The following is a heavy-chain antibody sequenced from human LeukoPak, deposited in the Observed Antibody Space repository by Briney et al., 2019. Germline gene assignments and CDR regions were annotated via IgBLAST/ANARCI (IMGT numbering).Heavy chain of an antibody. D-gene: IGHD5-18*01. V-gene: IGHV1-69*05. CDR2: IIPFFGDA. CDR1: GGSFSSYA. Sequence: GASPKVSCKASGGSFSSYALSWVRQAPGARLERIGAIIPFFGDAKYAQKFQSRVTITTDESTNTTYMELSSLRYENTAVYYCSREDTAMSHWGQGTLVTVSS. CDR3: SREDTAMSH. J-gene: IGHJ4*02.